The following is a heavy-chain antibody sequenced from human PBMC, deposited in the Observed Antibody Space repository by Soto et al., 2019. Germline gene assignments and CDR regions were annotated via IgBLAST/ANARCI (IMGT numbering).Heavy chain of an antibody. V-gene: IGHV3-33*01. CDR3: ARDIGLRSFDWLSY. Sequence: QVQLVESGGGVVQPGRSLRLSCAASGFTFSSYGMHWVRQAPGKGLEWVAVIWDDGSNKYYADSVKGRFTISRDNSKNTLYLQMNSLSAEDTAVYYCARDIGLRSFDWLSYWGQGTLVTVSS. CDR2: IWDDGSNK. CDR1: GFTFSSYG. D-gene: IGHD3-9*01. J-gene: IGHJ4*02.